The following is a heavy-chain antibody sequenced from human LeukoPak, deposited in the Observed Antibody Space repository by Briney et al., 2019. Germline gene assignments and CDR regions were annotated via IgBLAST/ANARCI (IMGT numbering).Heavy chain of an antibody. D-gene: IGHD1-26*01. CDR1: GGTFSSYA. CDR2: IIPIFGTA. J-gene: IGHJ4*02. CDR3: ASYEWELLRGYFDY. Sequence: GSSVKVSRKASGGTFSSYAISWVRQAPGQGLEWMGRIIPIFGTANYAQKFQGRVTITTDESTSTAYMELSSLRSEDTAVYYCASYEWELLRGYFDYWGQGTLVTVSS. V-gene: IGHV1-69*05.